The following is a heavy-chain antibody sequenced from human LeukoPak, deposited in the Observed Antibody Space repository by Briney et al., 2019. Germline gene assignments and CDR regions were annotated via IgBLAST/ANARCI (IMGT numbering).Heavy chain of an antibody. CDR1: GYTFTGYY. V-gene: IGHV1-2*02. Sequence: ASAKVSCKASGYTFTGYYMHWVRQAPGQGLEWMGWINPNSGGTNYAQKFQGRVTMTRDTSISTAYMELSRLRSDDTAVYYCARGGGIYYDSSGYFQYFDYWGQGTLVTVSS. D-gene: IGHD3-22*01. CDR3: ARGGGIYYDSSGYFQYFDY. CDR2: INPNSGGT. J-gene: IGHJ4*02.